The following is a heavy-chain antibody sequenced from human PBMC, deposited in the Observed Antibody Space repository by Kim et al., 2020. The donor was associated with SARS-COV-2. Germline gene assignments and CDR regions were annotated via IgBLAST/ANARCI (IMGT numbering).Heavy chain of an antibody. J-gene: IGHJ4*02. Sequence: SETLSLTCTVSGHTISSKNYYWAWIRQPPGNGLEWIGNIFYTGSANYNPSLESRVAISVDTSKNQFSLNLSSVTAADTGVYYCARDYQLLAPDFWGQGTLVIVSS. V-gene: IGHV4-39*02. D-gene: IGHD2-2*01. CDR3: ARDYQLLAPDF. CDR1: GHTISSKNYY. CDR2: IFYTGSA.